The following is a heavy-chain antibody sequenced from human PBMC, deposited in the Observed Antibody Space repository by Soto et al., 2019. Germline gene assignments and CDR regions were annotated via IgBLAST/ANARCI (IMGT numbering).Heavy chain of an antibody. CDR1: GFTFSSYG. Sequence: GGSLRLSCAASGFTFSSYGMHWVRQAPGKGLEWVSATSGSGGSTYYADSVKGRFTISRDNSKNTLFLQMNSLRAEDTAVYYCAKDPVRSFGDHFWGQGTLVTVSS. D-gene: IGHD3-10*01. CDR3: AKDPVRSFGDHF. V-gene: IGHV3-23*01. J-gene: IGHJ4*02. CDR2: TSGSGGST.